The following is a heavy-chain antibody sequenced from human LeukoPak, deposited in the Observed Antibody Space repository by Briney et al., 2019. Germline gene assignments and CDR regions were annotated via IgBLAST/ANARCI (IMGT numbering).Heavy chain of an antibody. CDR3: ARAKPSGWFDY. Sequence: SETLSLTCTVSVGSISSYYWSWIRQPPGKGLEWIGYIYDSRTTNPNPSLTSRVTITLDTSKNQFSLKLSSVTAADTAVYYCARAKPSGWFDYWGQGTLVTVSS. J-gene: IGHJ4*02. D-gene: IGHD6-19*01. CDR2: IYDSRTT. V-gene: IGHV4-59*01. CDR1: VGSISSYY.